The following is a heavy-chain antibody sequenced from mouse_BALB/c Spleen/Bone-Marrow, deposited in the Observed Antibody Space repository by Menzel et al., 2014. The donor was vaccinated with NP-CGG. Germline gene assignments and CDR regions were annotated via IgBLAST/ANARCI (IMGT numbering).Heavy chain of an antibody. V-gene: IGHV1-69*02. Sequence: QVQLQQSGAELVRPGASVKLSCKASGYTFTSYWINWVKQRPGQGLEWIGNIYPSDSYTNYKQKFKDKATLTVDKSSSTAYMQLSSPTSEDSAVYYCTRSYGSSYEYYFDYWGQGATLTLSS. CDR1: GYTFTSYW. J-gene: IGHJ2*01. CDR3: TRSYGSSYEYYFDY. CDR2: IYPSDSYT. D-gene: IGHD1-1*01.